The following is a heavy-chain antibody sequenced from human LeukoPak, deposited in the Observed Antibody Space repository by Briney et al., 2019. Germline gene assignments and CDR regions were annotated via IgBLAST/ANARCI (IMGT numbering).Heavy chain of an antibody. D-gene: IGHD3-22*01. V-gene: IGHV3-64*01. CDR1: GFTFSSYA. Sequence: PGGSLRLSCAASGFTFSSYAMHWVRQAPGKGLEYVSAISSNGGSTYYANSVKGRFTISRDNSKNTLYLQMGSLRAEDMAVYYCASSSGYLVYYFDYWGQGTLVTVSS. J-gene: IGHJ4*02. CDR3: ASSSGYLVYYFDY. CDR2: ISSNGGST.